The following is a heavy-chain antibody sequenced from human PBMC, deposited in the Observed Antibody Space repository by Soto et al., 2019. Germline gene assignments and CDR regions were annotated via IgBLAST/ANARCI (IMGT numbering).Heavy chain of an antibody. J-gene: IGHJ5*02. Sequence: QVQLQESGPGLVKPSGTLSLTCAVSGGSISSSNWWSWVRQPPGKGLEWIGEIYHSGSTNYNPSLKSRVTIPVDQSKNRFSLKLSSVTAADTAVYYCASTPMIAARSKTWWFDPWGQGTLVTVSS. CDR1: GGSISSSNW. CDR3: ASTPMIAARSKTWWFDP. V-gene: IGHV4-4*02. CDR2: IYHSGST. D-gene: IGHD6-6*01.